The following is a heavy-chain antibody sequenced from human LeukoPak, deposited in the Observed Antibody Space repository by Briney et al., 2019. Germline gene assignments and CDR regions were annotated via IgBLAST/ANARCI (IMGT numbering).Heavy chain of an antibody. D-gene: IGHD3-10*01. J-gene: IGHJ3*02. Sequence: GGSLRLSCAASGFSFNSHGMSWVRQAPGKGLEWVSFISGSGTSTYYVDSVKGRFIISRDNARNSLYLQMDSLRDDDTAVYYCARILIGSGSYGAFDMWGQGTLVSVSS. V-gene: IGHV3-23*01. CDR2: ISGSGTST. CDR3: ARILIGSGSYGAFDM. CDR1: GFSFNSHG.